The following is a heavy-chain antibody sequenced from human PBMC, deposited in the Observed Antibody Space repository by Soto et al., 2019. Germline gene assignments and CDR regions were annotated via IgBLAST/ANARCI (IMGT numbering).Heavy chain of an antibody. CDR1: GFNFDEYA. Sequence: EVQLVESGGGLVQPGRSLRLSCTGSGFNFDEYAMNWVRQAPGKGLEWVGFIRRGAYGATTEYAASVRGRFSISRDDSKSIAYLQMSSLKTEDTASYYCTSDLDAARWAADALDVWGQGTMVTVSS. D-gene: IGHD1-26*01. CDR3: TSDLDAARWAADALDV. J-gene: IGHJ3*01. V-gene: IGHV3-49*04. CDR2: IRRGAYGATT.